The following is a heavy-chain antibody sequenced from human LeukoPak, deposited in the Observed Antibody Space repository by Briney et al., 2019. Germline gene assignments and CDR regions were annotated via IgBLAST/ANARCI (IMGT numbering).Heavy chain of an antibody. CDR1: EYTFTGYY. D-gene: IGHD6-25*01. CDR3: ARRGDYYSYYAMDV. V-gene: IGHV1-2*02. Sequence: ASVKVSCKASEYTFTGYYLHWVRQAPGQGLEWMGWINPNNGGTNYAQKFRGRVTMIRDTSISTVYMDLSRLRSDDTAVYYCARRGDYYSYYAMDVWGRGTTVTVSS. J-gene: IGHJ6*02. CDR2: INPNNGGT.